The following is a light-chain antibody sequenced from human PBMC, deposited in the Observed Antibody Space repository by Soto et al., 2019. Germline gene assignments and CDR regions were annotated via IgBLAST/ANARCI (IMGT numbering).Light chain of an antibody. CDR2: AAS. J-gene: IGKJ1*01. Sequence: DIQMTQSPSSLSASIGDRVTITCRASQSIRNYLNWYQQKVEKVPKLLIFAASSLQSGVPSRFNGSGSGTDSTLTIDNLQPEDFATYYCQQSYSTTRTFGQGTKVDIK. CDR3: QQSYSTTRT. V-gene: IGKV1-39*01. CDR1: QSIRNY.